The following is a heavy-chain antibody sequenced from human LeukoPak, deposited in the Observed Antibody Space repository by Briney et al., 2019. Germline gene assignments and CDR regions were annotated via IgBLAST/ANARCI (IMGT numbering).Heavy chain of an antibody. CDR3: ARSYPYGSGSYAFDI. CDR1: GFTFNSYW. CDR2: ISSDGTTT. D-gene: IGHD3-10*01. Sequence: GGSLRLSCAASGFTFNSYWMHWVRQAPGKGLVWVSRISSDGTTTTYADSVKGQFTISRDNAKNTLYLLMNSLRAEDTAVYYCARSYPYGSGSYAFDIWGQGTMVTVSS. V-gene: IGHV3-74*01. J-gene: IGHJ3*02.